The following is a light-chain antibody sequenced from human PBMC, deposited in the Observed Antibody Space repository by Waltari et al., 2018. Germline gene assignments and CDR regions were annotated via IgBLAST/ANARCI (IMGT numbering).Light chain of an antibody. Sequence: QSALTQPASVSGSPGQSITISCTGTTNDVGGYDLVSWYQQHPGKVPKLMLYEVSKRPSGVSGVSYRFSGSKSGNTASLTISGLQTEDEADYYCSSYAGSSTFVVFGGGTKLTVL. V-gene: IGLV2-23*02. CDR2: EVS. J-gene: IGLJ2*01. CDR3: SSYAGSSTFVV. CDR1: TNDVGGYDL.